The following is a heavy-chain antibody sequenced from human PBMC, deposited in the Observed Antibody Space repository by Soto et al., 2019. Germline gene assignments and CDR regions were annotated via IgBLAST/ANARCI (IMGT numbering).Heavy chain of an antibody. CDR2: IWYDGSKK. CDR3: SGLYTRLWGGGYLEL. V-gene: IGHV3-33*01. J-gene: IGHJ2*01. Sequence: QVQLVESGGGVVQPGRSLRLSCAASGFMFSAYGMHWVRQAPGKGLEWVAVIWYDGSKKYYEDSVKGRFTISRDNSKSTVSLPSTARGAWDTVGYSCSGLYTRLWGGGYLELWGRGTLVTVSS. CDR1: GFMFSAYG. D-gene: IGHD3-10*01.